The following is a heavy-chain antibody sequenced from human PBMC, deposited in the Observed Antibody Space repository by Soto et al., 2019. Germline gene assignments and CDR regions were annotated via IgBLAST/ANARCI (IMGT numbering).Heavy chain of an antibody. V-gene: IGHV3-15*01. CDR2: IKSKTDGGTT. Sequence: EVQLVESGGGLVQPGGSLRLSCAASGFTFSNAWMSWVRQAPGKGLEWVGRIKSKTDGGTTDYAAPVKGRFTISRDDSKNTLYLQMNSLKTEDTAVYYCTTGKAYYDSAADYWGQGTLVTVSS. D-gene: IGHD3-22*01. CDR1: GFTFSNAW. CDR3: TTGKAYYDSAADY. J-gene: IGHJ4*02.